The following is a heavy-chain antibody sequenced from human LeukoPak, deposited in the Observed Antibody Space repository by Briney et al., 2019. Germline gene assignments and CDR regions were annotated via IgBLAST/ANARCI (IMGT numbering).Heavy chain of an antibody. J-gene: IGHJ3*02. CDR3: AKDGEGYYDYVWGSYRYGSGSFDI. CDR2: IRGGGGST. V-gene: IGHV3-23*01. D-gene: IGHD3-16*02. Sequence: GGSLRLSCAASGFTFSSYAMRWVRQAPGKGLEWVSVIRGGGGSTYYADSVKGRFTISRDNSKNTLYLQMKSLRAEDTAVYYCAKDGEGYYDYVWGSYRYGSGSFDIWGQGTMVTVSS. CDR1: GFTFSSYA.